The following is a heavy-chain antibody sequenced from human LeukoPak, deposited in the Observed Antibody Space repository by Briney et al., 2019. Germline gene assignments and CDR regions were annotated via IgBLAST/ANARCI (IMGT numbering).Heavy chain of an antibody. J-gene: IGHJ3*02. CDR2: INHSGST. CDR3: ARVWMRSGAFDI. Sequence: PETLSPACAVYGGSFSGYYWSWIRQPPGKGLEWIGEINHSGSTNYNPSLKSRVTISVDTSKNQFSLKLSSVTAADTAVYYCARVWMRSGAFDISGQGTTLTVSS. D-gene: IGHD2-2*03. V-gene: IGHV4-34*01. CDR1: GGSFSGYY.